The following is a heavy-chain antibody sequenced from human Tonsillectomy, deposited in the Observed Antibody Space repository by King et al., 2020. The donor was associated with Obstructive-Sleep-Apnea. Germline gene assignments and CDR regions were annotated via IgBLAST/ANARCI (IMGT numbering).Heavy chain of an antibody. CDR1: GSSFTSDC. J-gene: IGHJ4*02. D-gene: IGHD6-13*01. V-gene: IGHV5-51*01. Sequence: VQLVQSGAEVKKPGESLKIFCKGSGSSFTSDCRGWVRQMPGKGLEWMGSIYAGDSDTRYSPSFQGQVTISVDKSISTAYLQWSSLKASDTAMYYCARQISSSWYYFDYWGQGTLVTVSS. CDR2: IYAGDSDT. CDR3: ARQISSSWYYFDY.